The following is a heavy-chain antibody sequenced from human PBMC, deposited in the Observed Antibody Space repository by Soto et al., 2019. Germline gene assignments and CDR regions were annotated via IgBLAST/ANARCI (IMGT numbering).Heavy chain of an antibody. Sequence: VGSLRLSCAASGCTCSSFAMSWVRQSPGKGLEWVAAITDSGGDTYHADSVKGRFTISRDNTMNTLYLQLNTLKAEDTALYYCAKGSASSRPYYFDYWGQGTLVTVSS. CDR1: GCTCSSFA. D-gene: IGHD6-13*01. J-gene: IGHJ4*02. CDR3: AKGSASSRPYYFDY. V-gene: IGHV3-23*01. CDR2: ITDSGGDT.